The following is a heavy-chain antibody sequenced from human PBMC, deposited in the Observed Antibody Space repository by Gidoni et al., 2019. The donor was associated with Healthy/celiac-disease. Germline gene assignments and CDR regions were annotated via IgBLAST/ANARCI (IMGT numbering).Heavy chain of an antibody. CDR1: GGSLRRVGYY. D-gene: IGHD3-22*01. CDR3: ARAVYYYDSSGYYYYFDY. J-gene: IGHJ4*02. V-gene: IGHV4-31*03. Sequence: QVQLQESGPGLVKPSQTLSLTCTVPGGSLRRVGYYWTWIRQHPGKGLECIGYIYYSGRTYYNPSLKSRVTISVDTSKNQFSLKLSSVTAADTAVYYCARAVYYYDSSGYYYYFDYWGQGTLVTVSS. CDR2: IYYSGRT.